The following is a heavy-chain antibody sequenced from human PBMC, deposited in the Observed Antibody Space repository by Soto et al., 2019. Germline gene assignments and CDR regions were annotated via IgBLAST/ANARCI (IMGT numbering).Heavy chain of an antibody. J-gene: IGHJ3*02. CDR2: IYSGGST. D-gene: IGHD3-16*01. Sequence: GGSLRVSWGASGFTVSSNYVSWVRQATGKGLEWVSVIYSGGSTYYADSVKGRFTISRDNSKNSLYLQMSSLRAEDTAVYYCALRPGAFDICGEGTMVTVSS. CDR1: GFTVSSNY. V-gene: IGHV3-66*01. CDR3: ALRPGAFDI.